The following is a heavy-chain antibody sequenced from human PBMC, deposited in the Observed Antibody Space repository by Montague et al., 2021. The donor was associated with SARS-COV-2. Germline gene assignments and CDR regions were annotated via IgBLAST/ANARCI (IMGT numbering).Heavy chain of an antibody. D-gene: IGHD2-2*01. V-gene: IGHV4-34*01. CDR2: INNSGST. CDR3: ASARHDVVGPARGIDAYDYYYDMDV. Sequence: SETLSLTCAVSGGSFSGYYWSWIRQPPGKGLEWIGEINNSGSTNYNPSLKSRVTISVDTSKNQFSLKLSSVTAADTAVYYCASARHDVVGPARGIDAYDYYYDMDVWGKGTTVTVSS. J-gene: IGHJ6*03. CDR1: GGSFSGYY.